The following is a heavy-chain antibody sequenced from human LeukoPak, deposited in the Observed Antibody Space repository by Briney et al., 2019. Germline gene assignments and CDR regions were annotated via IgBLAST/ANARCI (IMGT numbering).Heavy chain of an antibody. CDR3: ARDAGDCGGGCPRWFDP. CDR2: IHPDGTST. Sequence: PGGSLRLSCAASGFTFSSYWIHWVRQAPGKGLVWVSRIHPDGTSTNYADSVRGRFTISRDNAKDTVDLQMNSLRGEDTAVYYCARDAGDCGGGCPRWFDPWGQGTLVTVSS. J-gene: IGHJ5*02. CDR1: GFTFSSYW. V-gene: IGHV3-74*01. D-gene: IGHD2-21*02.